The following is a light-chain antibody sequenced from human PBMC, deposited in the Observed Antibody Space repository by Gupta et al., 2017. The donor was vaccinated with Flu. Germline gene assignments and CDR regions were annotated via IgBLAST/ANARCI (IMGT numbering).Light chain of an antibody. CDR1: QSLLHSNGYNY. J-gene: IGKJ1*01. Sequence: DIVMTQSPLSLPVTTGEPASISCRSSQSLLHSNGYNYLDWYRQKPGQSPQLLIYLGSNRASGVTDRFSGSGSGTDFTLKSGGVEDEDVGVYYGMQDLQRTFGQGTKVEIK. V-gene: IGKV2-28*01. CDR2: LGS. CDR3: MQDLQRT.